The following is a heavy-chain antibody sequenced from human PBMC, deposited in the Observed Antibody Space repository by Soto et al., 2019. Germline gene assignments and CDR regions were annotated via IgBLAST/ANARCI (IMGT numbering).Heavy chain of an antibody. D-gene: IGHD5-18*01. CDR1: GFTFSNAW. CDR3: TTARDTARRVAAFDI. V-gene: IGHV3-15*01. CDR2: IKSKTDGGTT. J-gene: IGHJ3*02. Sequence: EVQLVESGGGLVKPGGSLRLSCAASGFTFSNAWMSWVRQAPGKGLEWVGRIKSKTDGGTTDYAAPVKGRFTISRDDSKNTLYLQMNSLKTEDTAVYYCTTARDTARRVAAFDIWGQGTMVTVSS.